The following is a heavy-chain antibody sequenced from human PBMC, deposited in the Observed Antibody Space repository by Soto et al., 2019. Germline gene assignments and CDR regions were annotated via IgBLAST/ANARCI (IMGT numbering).Heavy chain of an antibody. V-gene: IGHV2-5*01. D-gene: IGHD6-25*01. CDR3: AHRLGSRGSFDY. CDR2: IYWHDDK. Sequence: QITLKESGPALVKPTQTLTLTCTFSGFSLTTSGVGGGWISQPPGKAPELLALIYWHDDKRYSPSLRSRLTITKGTSKNQVGLTMTDMDPVDTATYYCAHRLGSRGSFDYWGQGSLVTVSS. CDR1: GFSLTTSGVG. J-gene: IGHJ4*02.